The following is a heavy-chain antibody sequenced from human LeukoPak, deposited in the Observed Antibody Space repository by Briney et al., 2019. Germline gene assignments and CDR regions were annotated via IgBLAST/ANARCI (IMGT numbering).Heavy chain of an antibody. CDR1: GFTFSNYW. Sequence: PGGSLRLSCAASGFTFSNYWMSWVRQAPGKGLEWVAFIRHEGNIQYYADSVKGRFTISRDNAKNSLYLQMNSLRAEDTALYYCAKDSSMTPAYGMDVWGQGTTVTVSS. J-gene: IGHJ6*02. CDR3: AKDSSMTPAYGMDV. V-gene: IGHV3-30*02. D-gene: IGHD2-2*01. CDR2: IRHEGNIQ.